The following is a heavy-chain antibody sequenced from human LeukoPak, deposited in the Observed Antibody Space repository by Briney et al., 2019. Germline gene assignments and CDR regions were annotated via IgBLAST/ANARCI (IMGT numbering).Heavy chain of an antibody. V-gene: IGHV4-39*01. CDR1: GGSISSSSYY. D-gene: IGHD3-3*01. Sequence: SETLSLTCTVSGGSISSSSYYWGWIRQPPGTGLEWIGSIYYSGSTYYNPSLKSRVTISVDTSKNQFSLKLSSVTAADTAVYYCARHRITIFGVVIRNNWFDPWGQGTLVTVSP. CDR3: ARHRITIFGVVIRNNWFDP. J-gene: IGHJ5*02. CDR2: IYYSGST.